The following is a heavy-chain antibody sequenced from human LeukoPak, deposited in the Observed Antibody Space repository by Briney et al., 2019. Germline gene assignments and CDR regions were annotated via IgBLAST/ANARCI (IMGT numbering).Heavy chain of an antibody. J-gene: IGHJ4*02. D-gene: IGHD4-17*01. V-gene: IGHV3-7*01. CDR3: ARDHNYGDYAY. CDR1: GFTFSSYW. Sequence: GGSLRLSCAASGFTFSSYWMSWVRQAPGKGLEWVANIKQDGSEKYYVDSVRGRFTISRDNAKNSLYLQMNSLRAEDTAVYYCARDHNYGDYAYWGQGTLVTVSS. CDR2: IKQDGSEK.